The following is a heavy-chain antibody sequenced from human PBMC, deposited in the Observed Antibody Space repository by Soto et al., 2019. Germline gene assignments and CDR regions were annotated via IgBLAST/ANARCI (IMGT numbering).Heavy chain of an antibody. V-gene: IGHV5-51*01. CDR1: GYRFTSYW. J-gene: IGHJ4*02. Sequence: GESLKISCQGSGYRFTSYWIAWVRQMPGKGLEWVGVIYPGDSDAKYSPSFEGHATISVDRSDGTAYLQWTSLKAPDTAMYFCARHFDSSGYYPDYWGQGTQVTVSS. D-gene: IGHD3-22*01. CDR3: ARHFDSSGYYPDY. CDR2: IYPGDSDA.